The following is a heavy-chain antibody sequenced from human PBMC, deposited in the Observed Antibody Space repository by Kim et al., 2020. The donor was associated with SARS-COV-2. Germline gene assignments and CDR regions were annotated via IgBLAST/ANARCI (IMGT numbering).Heavy chain of an antibody. J-gene: IGHJ4*02. CDR2: NGNT. Sequence: NGNTKYSQKFQGRVTITRDTSASTAYMELSSLRSEDTAVYYCARDSEGDYWGQGTLVTVSS. CDR3: ARDSEGDY. V-gene: IGHV1-3*01.